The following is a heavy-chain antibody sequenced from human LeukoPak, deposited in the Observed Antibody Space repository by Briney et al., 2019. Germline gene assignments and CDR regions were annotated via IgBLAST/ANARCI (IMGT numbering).Heavy chain of an antibody. CDR1: GGSISGYY. CDR3: ARSPLYDTAPSDY. CDR2: IHYSGST. V-gene: IGHV4-59*01. D-gene: IGHD3-9*01. J-gene: IGHJ4*02. Sequence: SETLSLTCTVSGGSISGYYWNWIRQAPGKGREWIGNIHYSGSTKYSPPLKSRVTISVDTSKNQFSLKLSSLAAADTAVYYFARSPLYDTAPSDYWGEGTLVTVSS.